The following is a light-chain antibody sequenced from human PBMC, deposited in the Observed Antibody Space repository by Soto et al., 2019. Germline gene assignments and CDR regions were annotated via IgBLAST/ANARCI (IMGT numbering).Light chain of an antibody. J-gene: IGLJ2*01. V-gene: IGLV1-40*01. Sequence: QSVLTQPPSVSGAPGQRVTISCTGSNSNIGAGYDVNWYQQLPGTAPKLLMYRNSNRPSGVPDRFSGSKSGTSASLSITGLQAEDEADYYCQSYDSSLSGSQVVFGGGTKLT. CDR1: NSNIGAGYD. CDR2: RNS. CDR3: QSYDSSLSGSQVV.